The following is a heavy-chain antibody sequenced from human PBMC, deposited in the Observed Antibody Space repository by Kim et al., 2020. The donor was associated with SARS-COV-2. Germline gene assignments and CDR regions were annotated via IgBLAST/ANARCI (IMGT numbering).Heavy chain of an antibody. CDR3: ARLRGRQQLGTWDYYGMDV. D-gene: IGHD6-13*01. Sequence: ASVKVSCKASGYTFTSYYMHWVRQAPGQGLEWMGIINPSGGSTSYAQKFQGRVTMTRDTSTSTVYMELSSLRSEDTAVYYCARLRGRQQLGTWDYYGMDVWGQGTTVTVSS. V-gene: IGHV1-46*01. J-gene: IGHJ6*02. CDR2: INPSGGST. CDR1: GYTFTSYY.